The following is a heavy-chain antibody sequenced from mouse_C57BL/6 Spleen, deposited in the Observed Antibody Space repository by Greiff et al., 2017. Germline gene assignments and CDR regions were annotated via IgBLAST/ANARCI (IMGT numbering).Heavy chain of an antibody. CDR2: IHPNSGST. D-gene: IGHD2-4*01. Sequence: VQLQQPGAELVKPGASVKLSCKASGYTFTSYWMHWVKQRPGQGLEWIGMIHPNSGSTNYNEKFKSKATLTVDKSSSTAYMQLSSLTSEDSAVYYCARSIYYDYGYAMDYWGQGTSVTVSS. CDR3: ARSIYYDYGYAMDY. CDR1: GYTFTSYW. V-gene: IGHV1-64*01. J-gene: IGHJ4*01.